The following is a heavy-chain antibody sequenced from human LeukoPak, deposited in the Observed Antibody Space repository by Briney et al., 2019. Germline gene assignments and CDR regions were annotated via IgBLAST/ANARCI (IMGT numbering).Heavy chain of an antibody. J-gene: IGHJ3*02. CDR3: ARSGYCSGGSCSDAFDI. CDR2: ISAYNGNT. CDR1: GYTFTSYG. V-gene: IGHV1-18*04. D-gene: IGHD2-15*01. Sequence: ASVKVSCKASGYTFTSYGISWVRQAPGQGLEWMGWISAYNGNTNYAQKLQGRVTMTRDTSTSTVYMELSSLRSEDTAVYYCARSGYCSGGSCSDAFDIWGQGTMVTVSS.